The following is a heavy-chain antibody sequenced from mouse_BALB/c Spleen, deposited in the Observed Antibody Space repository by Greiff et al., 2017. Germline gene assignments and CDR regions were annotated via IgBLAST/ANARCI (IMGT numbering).Heavy chain of an antibody. V-gene: IGHV1-82*01. D-gene: IGHD2-14*01. Sequence: QVQLKESGPELVKPGASVKISCKASGYAFSSSWMNWVKQRPGQGLEWIGRIYPGDGDTNYNGKFKGKATLTADKSSSTAYMQLSSLTSVDSAVYFCARWDYRYDPFAYWGQGTLVTVSA. CDR2: IYPGDGDT. CDR3: ARWDYRYDPFAY. CDR1: GYAFSSSW. J-gene: IGHJ3*01.